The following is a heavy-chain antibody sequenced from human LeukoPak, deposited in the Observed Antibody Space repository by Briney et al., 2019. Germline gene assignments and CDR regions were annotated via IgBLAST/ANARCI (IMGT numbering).Heavy chain of an antibody. V-gene: IGHV3-30-3*01. J-gene: IGHJ4*02. Sequence: PGGSLRLPCAASGFTFSSYAMHWVRQAPGKGLEWVAVISYDGSNKYYADSVKGRFTISRDNSKNTLYLQMNSLRAEDTAVYYCARALGTAGDYFDYWGQGTLVTVSS. CDR3: ARALGTAGDYFDY. CDR2: ISYDGSNK. D-gene: IGHD1-26*01. CDR1: GFTFSSYA.